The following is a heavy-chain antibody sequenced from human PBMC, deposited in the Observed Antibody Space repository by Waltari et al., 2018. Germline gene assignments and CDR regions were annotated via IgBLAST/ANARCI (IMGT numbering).Heavy chain of an antibody. J-gene: IGHJ6*02. CDR2: INPSGGST. V-gene: IGHV1-46*01. D-gene: IGHD6-6*01. CDR1: GYTFTSYY. CDR3: ARVKGSSEGDYYYYYGMDV. Sequence: QVQLVQSGAEVKKPGASVKVSCKASGYTFTSYYMHWVRQAPGQGLEWMGIINPSGGSTSYAQKFQGRVTMTRDTSTSTVYMELSSLRSEDTAVYYCARVKGSSEGDYYYYYGMDVWGQGTTVTVSS.